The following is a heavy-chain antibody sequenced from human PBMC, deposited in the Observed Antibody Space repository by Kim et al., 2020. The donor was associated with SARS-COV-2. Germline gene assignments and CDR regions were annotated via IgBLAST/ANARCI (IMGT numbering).Heavy chain of an antibody. CDR1: GYTFTSYD. CDR2: MNPNSGNT. Sequence: ASVKVSCKASGYTFTSYDINWVRQATGQGLEWMGWMNPNSGNTGYAQKFQGRVTMTRNTSISTAYMELSSLRSEDTAVYYCAREGVPAAPRTWIDYYYYYMDVWGKGTTVTVSS. D-gene: IGHD2-2*01. V-gene: IGHV1-8*01. CDR3: AREGVPAAPRTWIDYYYYYMDV. J-gene: IGHJ6*03.